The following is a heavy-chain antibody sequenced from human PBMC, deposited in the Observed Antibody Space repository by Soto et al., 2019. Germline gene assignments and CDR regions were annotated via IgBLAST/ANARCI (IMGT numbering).Heavy chain of an antibody. CDR1: GFTFGTYD. V-gene: IGHV1-8*01. J-gene: IGHJ4*02. Sequence: ASVKVSCKASGFTFGTYDFNWVRQAPGQGLEWMGWMNPNSGNTGYAQKFRGRVSMTRNTSISTAYMELSNLRSEDTALYFCARRKERSGPNYFDLWGQGTLVTVSS. CDR3: ARRKERSGPNYFDL. CDR2: MNPNSGNT. D-gene: IGHD6-25*01.